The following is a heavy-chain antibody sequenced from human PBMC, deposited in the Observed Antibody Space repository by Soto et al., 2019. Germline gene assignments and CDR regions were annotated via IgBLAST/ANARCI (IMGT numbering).Heavy chain of an antibody. CDR2: ISYSGNT. J-gene: IGHJ4*02. V-gene: IGHV4-59*01. Sequence: KTSETLSLTCSVSGGSISSYYWTWIRQPPGRGLEYIGYISYSGNTYYNPSLRGRVTLSLDTSKNQFSLQLSPVTAADMAVYYCARENYASSGAPFLDYWGQGTLVTVSS. CDR3: ARENYASSGAPFLDY. D-gene: IGHD3-22*01. CDR1: GGSISSYY.